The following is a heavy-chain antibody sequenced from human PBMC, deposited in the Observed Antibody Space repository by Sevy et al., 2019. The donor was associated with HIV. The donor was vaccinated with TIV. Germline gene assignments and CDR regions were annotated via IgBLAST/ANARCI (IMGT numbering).Heavy chain of an antibody. J-gene: IGHJ4*02. D-gene: IGHD3-3*01. CDR3: ARIFLESFVFEY. CDR1: GGSISSGGYS. Sequence: SETLSLTCAVSGGSISSGGYSWSWIRRPPGKGLEWIGYIYHNERTYYNPSLRSRVTMSVDRSKNQFSLKLSSVTAADTAVYYCARIFLESFVFEYWGQGTLVTVSS. V-gene: IGHV4-30-2*01. CDR2: IYHNERT.